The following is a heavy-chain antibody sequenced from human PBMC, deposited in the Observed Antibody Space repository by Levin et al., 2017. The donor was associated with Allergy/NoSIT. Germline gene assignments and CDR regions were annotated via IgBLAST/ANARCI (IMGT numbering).Heavy chain of an antibody. Sequence: PSETLSLTCAASGFTFSSYWMHWVRQAPGKGLVWVSRINSDGSSTSYADSVKGRFTISRDNAKNTLYLQMNSLRAEDTAVYYCARVYYDSSGYHSFDLWGRGTLVTVSS. J-gene: IGHJ2*01. D-gene: IGHD3-22*01. CDR1: GFTFSSYW. V-gene: IGHV3-74*01. CDR3: ARVYYDSSGYHSFDL. CDR2: INSDGSST.